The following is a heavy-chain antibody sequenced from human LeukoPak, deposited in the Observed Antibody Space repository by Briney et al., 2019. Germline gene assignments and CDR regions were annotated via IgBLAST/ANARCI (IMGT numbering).Heavy chain of an antibody. CDR1: GFTFSNAW. CDR2: IKQDGSEK. D-gene: IGHD2-15*01. CDR3: AKLDIAFDY. V-gene: IGHV3-7*01. J-gene: IGHJ4*02. Sequence: GGSLRLSCAASGFTFSNAWMSWVRQAPGKGLEWVANIKQDGSEKYYVDSVKGRFTISRDNAKNSLYLQMNSLRAEDTAVYYCAKLDIAFDYWGQGTLVTVSS.